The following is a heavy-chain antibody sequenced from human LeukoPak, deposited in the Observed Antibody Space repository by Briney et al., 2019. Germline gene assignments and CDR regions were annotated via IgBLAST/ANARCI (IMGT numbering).Heavy chain of an antibody. CDR2: LSESGGT. J-gene: IGHJ4*02. V-gene: IGHV4-34*01. Sequence: PSETLSLTCAVYSGSFNSYFWSWIRQVPGKGLEWIAELSESGGTNYNPSLKSRVTISVDTSKNQFSLKLTSVTAADTAVYYCARQGPAPYFDYWGQGTLLTVSS. CDR1: SGSFNSYF. CDR3: ARQGPAPYFDY.